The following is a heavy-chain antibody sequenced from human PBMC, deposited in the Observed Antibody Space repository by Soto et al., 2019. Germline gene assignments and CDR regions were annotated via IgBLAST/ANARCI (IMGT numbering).Heavy chain of an antibody. CDR3: ARILRGYCSGGSCYPWFDP. CDR2: IYYSGST. J-gene: IGHJ5*02. CDR1: GGSISSGGYY. Sequence: QVQLQESGPGLVKPSQTLSLTCTISGGSISSGGYYWSWIRQHPGKGLEWIGYIYYSGSTYYNPSLNSRVTISVDTSKNQFSLKLSSVTAADTAVYYCARILRGYCSGGSCYPWFDPWGQGTLVTVSS. D-gene: IGHD2-15*01. V-gene: IGHV4-31*03.